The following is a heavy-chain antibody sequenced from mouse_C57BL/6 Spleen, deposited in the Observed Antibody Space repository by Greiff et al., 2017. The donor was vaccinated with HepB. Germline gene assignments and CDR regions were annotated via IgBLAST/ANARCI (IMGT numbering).Heavy chain of an antibody. D-gene: IGHD2-4*01. J-gene: IGHJ3*01. Sequence: VKLMESGPGLVAPSQSLSITCTVSGFSLTSYGVHWVRQPPGKGLEWLVVIWSDGSTTYNSALKSRLSISKDNSKSQVFLKRNRLQTDDTAMYYCAGPDYDGGFAYWGQGTPVTVSA. V-gene: IGHV2-6*02. CDR3: AGPDYDGGFAY. CDR2: IWSDGST. CDR1: GFSLTSYG.